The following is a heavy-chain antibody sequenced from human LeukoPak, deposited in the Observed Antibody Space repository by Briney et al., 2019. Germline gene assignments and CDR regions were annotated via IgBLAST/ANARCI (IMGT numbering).Heavy chain of an antibody. CDR3: ARGEYDYVWGSYHDY. J-gene: IGHJ4*02. D-gene: IGHD3-16*02. Sequence: GASVKVSCEASGYTFTSYDINWVRQATGQGLEWMGWMNPNSGNTGYAQKFQGRVTMTRNTSISTAYMELSSLRSEDTAVYYCARGEYDYVWGSYHDYWGQGTLVTVSS. CDR1: GYTFTSYD. V-gene: IGHV1-8*01. CDR2: MNPNSGNT.